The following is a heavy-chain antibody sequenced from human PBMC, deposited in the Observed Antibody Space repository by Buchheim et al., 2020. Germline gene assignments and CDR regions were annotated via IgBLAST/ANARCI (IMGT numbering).Heavy chain of an antibody. V-gene: IGHV3-30*04. D-gene: IGHD2-15*01. CDR1: GFTFSSYA. J-gene: IGHJ6*02. CDR3: ARYCSGGSCYFSYYYGMDV. Sequence: QVQLVESGGGVVQPGRSLRLSCAASGFTFSSYAMHWVRQAPGKGLEWVAVISYDGSNKYYADSVKGRFTISRDNSKNTLYLQMNSLRAEDTAVYCCARYCSGGSCYFSYYYGMDVWGQGTT. CDR2: ISYDGSNK.